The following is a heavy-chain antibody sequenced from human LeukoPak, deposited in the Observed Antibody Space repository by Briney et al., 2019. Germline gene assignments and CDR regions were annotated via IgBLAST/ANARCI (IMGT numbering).Heavy chain of an antibody. V-gene: IGHV1-2*02. J-gene: IGHJ4*02. CDR2: INPKSGGT. D-gene: IGHD5-18*01. Sequence: ASVKVSCKASGYTFTDYYMHWVRQAPGQGLEWMGRINPKSGGTNYAQKFQGRVTMARDTSISTAYMEVSRLRSDDTAVYYCARDLFGYSCGPLGYWGQGTLVTVSS. CDR3: ARDLFGYSCGPLGY. CDR1: GYTFTDYY.